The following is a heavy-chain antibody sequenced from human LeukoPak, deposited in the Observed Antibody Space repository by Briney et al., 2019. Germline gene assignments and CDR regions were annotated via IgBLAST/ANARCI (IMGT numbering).Heavy chain of an antibody. CDR2: MNHSGST. CDR1: GGSFSAYY. V-gene: IGHV4-34*01. J-gene: IGHJ5*02. Sequence: SETLSLTCAFYGGSFSAYYWSWVRQPPGKGLEWIGEMNHSGSTTYNPSLKSRVTISVDTSKNQFSLKLSSVTAADTAVYYCARAPYYDFWSSYPTKLRANWFDPWGQGTLVTVSS. D-gene: IGHD3-3*01. CDR3: ARAPYYDFWSSYPTKLRANWFDP.